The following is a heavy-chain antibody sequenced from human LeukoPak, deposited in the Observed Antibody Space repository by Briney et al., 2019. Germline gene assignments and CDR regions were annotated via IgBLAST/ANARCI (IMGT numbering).Heavy chain of an antibody. D-gene: IGHD3-22*01. Sequence: GGSLRLSCAASGFTFSTYAMTWVRQAPGKGLEWVSSISSSSSYIYYADSVKGRFTISRDNAKNSLYLQMNSLRAEDTAVYYCARDYSSGYYSLLGYYYYMDVWGKGTTVTISS. J-gene: IGHJ6*03. CDR3: ARDYSSGYYSLLGYYYYMDV. CDR1: GFTFSTYA. V-gene: IGHV3-21*01. CDR2: ISSSSSYI.